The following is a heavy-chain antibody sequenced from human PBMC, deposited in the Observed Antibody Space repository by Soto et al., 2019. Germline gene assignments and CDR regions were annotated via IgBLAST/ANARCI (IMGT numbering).Heavy chain of an antibody. CDR2: IDPKSGDT. CDR1: AYSVTGHY. V-gene: IGHV1-2*02. CDR3: ARDYGKSGDAYFDP. D-gene: IGHD2-21*01. J-gene: IGHJ5*02. Sequence: QIQLIQSGAEVKKPGAAVTVSCKASAYSVTGHYLHCVRQAHGQGLEWMGWIDPKSGDTKYAQKFQDRITMTSDTSSSTAYLDRSSLRPDYTAVNYCARDYGKSGDAYFDPWGHVTLVTVSS.